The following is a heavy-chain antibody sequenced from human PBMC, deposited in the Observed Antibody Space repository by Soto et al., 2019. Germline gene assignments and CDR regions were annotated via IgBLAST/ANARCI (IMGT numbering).Heavy chain of an antibody. D-gene: IGHD2-2*02. CDR2: IVVGSGST. Sequence: SGKVSCKASGLTFTSSGVQWVRQARGQRLECIGWIVVGSGSTNYAQKFQERVTITRDMSTSTAYMELSSLRSEDTAVYYCAAVGSEIPHDPWGQATLVTVSS. CDR3: AAVGSEIPHDP. CDR1: GLTFTSSG. J-gene: IGHJ5*02. V-gene: IGHV1-58*01.